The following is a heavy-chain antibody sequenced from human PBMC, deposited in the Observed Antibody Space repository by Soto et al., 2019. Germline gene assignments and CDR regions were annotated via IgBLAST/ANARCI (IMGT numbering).Heavy chain of an antibody. CDR1: GGSISSGGYY. CDR3: AKDHGPYGDGLDY. Sequence: ETLSLTCTVSGGSISSGGYYWSWVRQAPGKGLEWVSAISSRGGRTHYADSVKGRFTISRDNSKNTLYLQVNSLRAEDTAVYYCAKDHGPYGDGLDYWGQGTLVTVSS. D-gene: IGHD4-17*01. CDR2: ISSRGGRT. V-gene: IGHV3-23*01. J-gene: IGHJ4*02.